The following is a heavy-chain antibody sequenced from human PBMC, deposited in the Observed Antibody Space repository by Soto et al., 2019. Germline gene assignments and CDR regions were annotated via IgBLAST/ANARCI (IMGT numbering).Heavy chain of an antibody. CDR2: ISGGSDFT. Sequence: GGPLRLSCAASGFTFSTYAMFWVRQAPGKGLEWVSAISGGSDFTFYADSVKGRFTISRDNSRSTLYLQMNSLRAEDTAIYYCAKKQSSAGPFDYWGQGALVTVSS. CDR1: GFTFSTYA. J-gene: IGHJ4*02. CDR3: AKKQSSAGPFDY. D-gene: IGHD6-13*01. V-gene: IGHV3-23*01.